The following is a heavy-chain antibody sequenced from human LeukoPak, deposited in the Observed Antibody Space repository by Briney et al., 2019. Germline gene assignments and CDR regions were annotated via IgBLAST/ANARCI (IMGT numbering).Heavy chain of an antibody. Sequence: GGSLRLSCAASGFTFSSYSMNWVRQAPGKGLEWVSSISSSSSYIYYADSVKGRFTISRDNAKNSLYLQMNSLRAEDTAVYYCARAVTWDYYYDSSGYDAFDIWGQGTMVTVSS. CDR2: ISSSSSYI. D-gene: IGHD3-22*01. CDR3: ARAVTWDYYYDSSGYDAFDI. V-gene: IGHV3-21*01. J-gene: IGHJ3*02. CDR1: GFTFSSYS.